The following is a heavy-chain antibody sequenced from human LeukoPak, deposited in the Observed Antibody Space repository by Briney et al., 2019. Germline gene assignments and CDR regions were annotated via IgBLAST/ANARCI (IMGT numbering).Heavy chain of an antibody. D-gene: IGHD6-6*01. V-gene: IGHV3-48*04. CDR3: VWEYSRSFNS. Sequence: PGGSLRLSCAASGFTFSSYSMNWVRQAPGKRLEWVSYISSSSSTIYYADSVKGRFTISRDNAKNSLYLQMNSLRAEDTAVYYVVWEYSRSFNSWGQGTLVTVSS. CDR2: ISSSSSTI. J-gene: IGHJ4*02. CDR1: GFTFSSYS.